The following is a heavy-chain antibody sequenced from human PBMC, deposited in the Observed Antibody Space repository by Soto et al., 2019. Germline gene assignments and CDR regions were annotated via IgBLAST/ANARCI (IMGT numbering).Heavy chain of an antibody. CDR1: GGSFSGYY. D-gene: IGHD6-19*01. Sequence: SETLSLTCAVYGGSFSGYYWSWIHQPPGKGLEWIGEINHSGSTNYNPSLKSRVTISVDTSKNQFSLKLSSVTAADTAVYYCARALGYSSGWSDAFDIWGQGTMVTVSS. V-gene: IGHV4-34*01. CDR3: ARALGYSSGWSDAFDI. J-gene: IGHJ3*02. CDR2: INHSGST.